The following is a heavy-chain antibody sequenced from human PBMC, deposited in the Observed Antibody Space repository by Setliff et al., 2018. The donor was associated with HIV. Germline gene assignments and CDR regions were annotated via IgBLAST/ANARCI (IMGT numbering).Heavy chain of an antibody. V-gene: IGHV4-59*11. Sequence: LSLTCTVSGASISSHYWGWIRQPPGKGLEWIGYINFSGTTNYNPSLMCRVTISVDTSKNQFSLNLNSVTAADTAVYYCARAISAACIAPFDFWGQGTLVTVSS. CDR2: INFSGTT. J-gene: IGHJ4*02. D-gene: IGHD6-13*01. CDR3: ARAISAACIAPFDF. CDR1: GASISSHY.